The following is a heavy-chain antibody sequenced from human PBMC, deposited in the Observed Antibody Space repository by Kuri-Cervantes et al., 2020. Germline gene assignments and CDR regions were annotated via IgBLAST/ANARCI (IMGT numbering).Heavy chain of an antibody. CDR3: ARDYDSSVEGIDY. J-gene: IGHJ4*02. V-gene: IGHV1-8*01. CDR1: GYTFTSYD. Sequence: ASVKVSCKASGYTFTSYDINWVRQATGQGLEWMGWRNPNSGNTGYAQKFQGRVTMTRNASISTAYMELRSLRSEDTAVYYCARDYDSSVEGIDYWGQGTLVTVSS. D-gene: IGHD3-22*01. CDR2: RNPNSGNT.